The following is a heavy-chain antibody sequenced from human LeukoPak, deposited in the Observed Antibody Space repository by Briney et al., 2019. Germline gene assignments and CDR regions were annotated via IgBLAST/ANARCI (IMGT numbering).Heavy chain of an antibody. CDR1: GGSFSGYY. D-gene: IGHD3-22*01. V-gene: IGHV4-34*01. CDR3: ARAAYTYYYDSSGYGRACYYYYMDV. CDR2: VNHSGST. J-gene: IGHJ6*03. Sequence: PSETLSLTCAVYGGSFSGYYWSWIRQPPGKGLEWIGEVNHSGSTNYNPSLKSRVTISVATSKNQFSLKLSSVTAADTAVYYCARAAYTYYYDSSGYGRACYYYYMDVWGKGTTVTVSS.